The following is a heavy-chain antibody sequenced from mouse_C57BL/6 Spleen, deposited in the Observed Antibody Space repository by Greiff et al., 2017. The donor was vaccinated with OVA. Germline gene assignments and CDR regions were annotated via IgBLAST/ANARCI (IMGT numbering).Heavy chain of an antibody. CDR2: ISGGGGNT. V-gene: IGHV5-9*01. J-gene: IGHJ1*03. CDR3: ARRDDGYHWYFGV. D-gene: IGHD2-3*01. CDR1: GFTFSSYT. Sequence: EVQLVESGGGLVKPGGSLKLSCAASGFTFSSYTMSWVRQTPEKRLEWVATISGGGGNTYYPDSVKGRFTISRDNATNTLYLQMSSLRSEDTALYCCARRDDGYHWYFGVWGTGTTVTVSS.